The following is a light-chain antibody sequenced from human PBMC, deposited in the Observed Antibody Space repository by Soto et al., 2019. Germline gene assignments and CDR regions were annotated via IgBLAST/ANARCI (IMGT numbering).Light chain of an antibody. CDR3: QQYGSSPPYT. CDR1: QYVSSRY. Sequence: EIVLTQSPGTLSVSPGERVTLSCRASQYVSSRYLAWFQQKPGQAPRLLISGAYSRATGIPDRFRGSGSGTDFTLTISRLEPEDFAVYYCQQYGSSPPYTFGQGTNLEIK. V-gene: IGKV3-20*01. J-gene: IGKJ2*01. CDR2: GAY.